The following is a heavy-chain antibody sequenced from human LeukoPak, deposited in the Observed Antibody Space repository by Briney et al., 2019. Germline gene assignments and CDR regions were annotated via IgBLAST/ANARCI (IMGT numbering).Heavy chain of an antibody. D-gene: IGHD2-15*01. Sequence: PSETLSLTCTVSGGSISSYYWSWIRQPPGKGLEWIAYIYYSGSANYTPSLKNRVTISVDTSKNQFSLKLSSVTAADTAVYYCARAVVGQPLGHAFDVWGQGTMVTVSS. J-gene: IGHJ3*01. CDR3: ARAVVGQPLGHAFDV. V-gene: IGHV4-59*08. CDR1: GGSISSYY. CDR2: IYYSGSA.